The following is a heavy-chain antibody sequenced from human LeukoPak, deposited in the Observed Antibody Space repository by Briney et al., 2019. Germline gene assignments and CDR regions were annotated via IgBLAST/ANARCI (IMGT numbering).Heavy chain of an antibody. D-gene: IGHD3-16*02. CDR1: GFTFSSYA. Sequence: GGSLRLSCAASGFTFSSYAMSWVRQAPGKGLEWVAYISSSSGTIYYTDSVKGRFTISRDNAKNSVFLQMSSLSGGDTAIYYCARDQGFRYFDPWGQGTLVTVSS. CDR3: ARDQGFRYFDP. CDR2: ISSSSGTI. J-gene: IGHJ5*02. V-gene: IGHV3-48*01.